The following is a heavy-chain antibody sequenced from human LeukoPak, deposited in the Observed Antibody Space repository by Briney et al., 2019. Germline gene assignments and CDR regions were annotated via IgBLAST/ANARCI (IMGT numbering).Heavy chain of an antibody. J-gene: IGHJ6*02. CDR1: GGTFSSYA. V-gene: IGHV1-69*13. CDR2: IIPIFGTA. Sequence: ASVKVSCKASGGTFSSYAISWVRQAPGQGLEWMGGIIPIFGTANYAQKFQGRVTITADESTSTAYMELSSLRSEDTAVYYCARVDEVAMIFSYYYGMDVWGQGTTVTVSS. CDR3: ARVDEVAMIFSYYYGMDV. D-gene: IGHD5-12*01.